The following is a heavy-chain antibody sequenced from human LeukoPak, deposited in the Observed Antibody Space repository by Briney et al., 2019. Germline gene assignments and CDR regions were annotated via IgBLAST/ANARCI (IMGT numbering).Heavy chain of an antibody. CDR3: ARGVEPLAANTLAY. J-gene: IGHJ4*02. D-gene: IGHD1-14*01. V-gene: IGHV3-53*01. Sequence: GGSLRLSCAASGFTVITNDMTWVRQAPGKGLEWVSVLYSDGNTKYADSVQGRFTISTDNSENTLYLEMNSLSPDDTAVYYCARGVEPLAANTLAYWGQGTLVTVSS. CDR1: GFTVITND. CDR2: LYSDGNT.